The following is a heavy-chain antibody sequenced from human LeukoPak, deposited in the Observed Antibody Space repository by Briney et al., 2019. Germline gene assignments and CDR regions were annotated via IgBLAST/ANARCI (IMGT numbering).Heavy chain of an antibody. CDR1: GYTFTSYD. V-gene: IGHV1-8*03. D-gene: IGHD6-13*01. J-gene: IGHJ6*03. CDR3: ARGGQQQFVDYYYYYMDV. CDR2: MNPNSGNT. Sequence: GASVKVSCKASGYTFTSYDINWVRQATGQGLEWMGWMNPNSGNTGYAQKFQGRVTITRNTSISTAYMELSSLRSEDTAVYYCARGGQQQFVDYYYYYMDVWGKGTTVTVSS.